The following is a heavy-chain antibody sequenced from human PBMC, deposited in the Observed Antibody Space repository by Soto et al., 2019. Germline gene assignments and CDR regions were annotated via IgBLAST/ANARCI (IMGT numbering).Heavy chain of an antibody. Sequence: GGSLRLSCAASGFTFSNYGMHWVRQAPGKGLEWVTVISYDGSNKYYADSVRGRFTFSRDNSKNTLYLQMNSLRADDTAVYYCAKDGKPAYATDVWGQGPTVTVSS. V-gene: IGHV3-30*18. CDR3: AKDGKPAYATDV. D-gene: IGHD3-16*01. CDR2: ISYDGSNK. J-gene: IGHJ6*02. CDR1: GFTFSNYG.